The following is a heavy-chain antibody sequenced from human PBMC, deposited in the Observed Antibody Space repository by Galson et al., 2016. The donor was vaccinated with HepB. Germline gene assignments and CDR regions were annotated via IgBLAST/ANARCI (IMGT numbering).Heavy chain of an antibody. V-gene: IGHV3-30-3*01. CDR1: GFSFRSHA. J-gene: IGHJ6*02. CDR3: ARSKGYYYYAMDV. CDR2: ISHDGNNK. Sequence: SLRLSCAASGFSFRSHAMHWVRQAPGKGLEWVAVISHDGNNKYYADSVKGRFTISRDNSKNTLYVQMSSLRPEDTAVYYYARSKGYYYYAMDVWGQGTTVTVSS.